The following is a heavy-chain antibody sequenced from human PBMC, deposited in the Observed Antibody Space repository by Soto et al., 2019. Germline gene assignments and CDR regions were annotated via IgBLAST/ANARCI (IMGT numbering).Heavy chain of an antibody. CDR1: GGSFSGYY. V-gene: IGHV4-34*01. Sequence: SETLSLTCAVYGGSFSGYYWTWIRQPPGTGLEWIGEINHSGRTNCNPSLKSRVTISVDTSKNQFSLKLTSVTAADTAVYFCVLRHGADIEVYYWGLRNVLTVSS. CDR3: VLRHGADIEVYY. CDR2: INHSGRT. J-gene: IGHJ1*01. D-gene: IGHD3-10*01.